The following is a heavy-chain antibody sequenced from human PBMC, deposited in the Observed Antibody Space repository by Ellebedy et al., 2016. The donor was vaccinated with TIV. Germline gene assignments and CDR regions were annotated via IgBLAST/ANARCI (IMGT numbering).Heavy chain of an antibody. V-gene: IGHV3-48*02. CDR1: GFTFSSYS. J-gene: IGHJ4*02. CDR2: ISSSSSTI. CDR3: ARGEDEVDTAMVLPGILYYFDY. Sequence: GESLKISCAASGFTFSSYSMNWVRQAPGKGLEWVSYISSSSSTIYYADSVKGRFTISRDNAKNSLYLQMNSLRDEDTAVYYCARGEDEVDTAMVLPGILYYFDYWGQGTLVTVSS. D-gene: IGHD5-18*01.